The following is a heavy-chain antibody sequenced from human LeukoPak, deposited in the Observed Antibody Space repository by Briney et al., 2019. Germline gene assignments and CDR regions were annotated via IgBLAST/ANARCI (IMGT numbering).Heavy chain of an antibody. J-gene: IGHJ4*02. D-gene: IGHD3-16*02. Sequence: GGSLRLSCAASGFTFSSYWMSWVRQAPGKGLEWVANIKQDGSEKYYVDSVKGRFTISRDNAKNSLYLQMNSLRAEDRAVYYCGRDRGSVYRSDYFDYWGQGTLVTVSS. CDR3: GRDRGSVYRSDYFDY. V-gene: IGHV3-7*01. CDR1: GFTFSSYW. CDR2: IKQDGSEK.